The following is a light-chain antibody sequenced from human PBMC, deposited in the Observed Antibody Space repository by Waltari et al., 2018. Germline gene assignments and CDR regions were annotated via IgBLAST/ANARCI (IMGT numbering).Light chain of an antibody. CDR3: QSYDSSLTDFV. CDR2: AHN. J-gene: IGLJ1*01. CDR1: SPNLGAGFL. V-gene: IGLV1-40*01. Sequence: QSVLTQPPSVSGAPGQRVTIPCTWTSPNLGAGFLVHWYQQLPVAAPNPLIYAHNHRPSGVPARFSGSKSDTSASLAITGLQAEDEADYYCQSYDSSLTDFVFGSGTRVSV.